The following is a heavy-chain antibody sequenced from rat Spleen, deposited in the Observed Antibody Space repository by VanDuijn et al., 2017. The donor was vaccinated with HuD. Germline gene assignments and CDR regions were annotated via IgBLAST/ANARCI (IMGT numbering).Heavy chain of an antibody. D-gene: IGHD1-2*01. V-gene: IGHV5-22*01. CDR3: ARVRSSYSYVGWDFDY. CDR2: ISYEGNYT. CDR1: GFTFSEYY. J-gene: IGHJ2*01. Sequence: EVQLVESGGGLVEPGRSLKLSCAASGFTFSEYYMAWVRQAPKKGLEWVAFISYEGNYTYYGDSVKGRFTISRDNAKSTLYLQMDSLRSEDTATYYCARVRSSYSYVGWDFDYWGQGVMVTVSS.